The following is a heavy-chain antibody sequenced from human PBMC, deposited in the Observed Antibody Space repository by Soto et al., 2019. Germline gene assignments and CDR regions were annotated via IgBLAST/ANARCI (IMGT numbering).Heavy chain of an antibody. CDR3: ARGASHYDILTGYYRGFDY. CDR2: IGTAGDT. J-gene: IGHJ4*02. V-gene: IGHV3-13*01. Sequence: EVQLVESGGGLVQPGGSLRLSCAASGFTFSSYDMHWVRQATGKGLEWVSAIGTAGDTYYPGSVKGRFTISRENAKISLYLQMNSLRAGDTAVYYCARGASHYDILTGYYRGFDYCGQGTLVTVSS. D-gene: IGHD3-9*01. CDR1: GFTFSSYD.